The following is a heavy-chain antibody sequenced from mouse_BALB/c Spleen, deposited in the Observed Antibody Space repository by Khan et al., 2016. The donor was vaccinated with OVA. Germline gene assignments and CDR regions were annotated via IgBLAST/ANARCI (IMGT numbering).Heavy chain of an antibody. CDR1: GFTFSDYY. CDR2: ISDGGSST. CDR3: VRAGYGGFAY. J-gene: IGHJ3*01. D-gene: IGHD1-1*02. Sequence: EVELVESGGGLVKPGGSLKLSCAASGFTFSDYYMYWVRQTPEKRLEWVATISDGGSSTYYPDSVKGRFTISRDNAKNNLYLQMSSLQSEDTAIYYCVRAGYGGFAYWGQGTLVTVSA. V-gene: IGHV5-4*02.